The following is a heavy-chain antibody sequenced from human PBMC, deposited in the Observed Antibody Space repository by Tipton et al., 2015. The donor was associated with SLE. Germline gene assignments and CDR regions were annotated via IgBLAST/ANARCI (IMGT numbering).Heavy chain of an antibody. D-gene: IGHD3-10*01. J-gene: IGHJ4*02. CDR3: AKTRGSGNYYYFDY. CDR2: IYSSGST. Sequence: TLSLTCTVSGGSISSGGLYWSWVRQPPGEGLEWIGYIYSSGSTNYNPSLKSRVSMSVDTSKNQFSLRLSSVTAADTAVYYCAKTRGSGNYYYFDYWGQGTLVTVSS. V-gene: IGHV4-61*08. CDR1: GGSISSGGLY.